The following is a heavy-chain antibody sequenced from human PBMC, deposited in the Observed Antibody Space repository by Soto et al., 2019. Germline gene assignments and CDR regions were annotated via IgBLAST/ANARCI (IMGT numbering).Heavy chain of an antibody. Sequence: VASVKVSCKASGYTFTSYGISWVRQAPGQGLEWMGWISAYNGNTNYAQKLQGRVTMTTDTSTSTAYMELRSLRSDDTAVYYCASNVDTAMVGDDHGMDVWGQGTTVTVSS. D-gene: IGHD5-18*01. CDR2: ISAYNGNT. J-gene: IGHJ6*02. CDR1: GYTFTSYG. V-gene: IGHV1-18*04. CDR3: ASNVDTAMVGDDHGMDV.